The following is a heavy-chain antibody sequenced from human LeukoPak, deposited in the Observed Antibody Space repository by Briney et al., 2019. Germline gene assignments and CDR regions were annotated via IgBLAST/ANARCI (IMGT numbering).Heavy chain of an antibody. CDR1: GGSISSYY. Sequence: SETLSLTCTVSGGSISSYYWSWLRQPPGKGLEWLGYIYYSGSTNYNPSLKSRVTISVDTSKNQFSLKLSSVTAADTAVYYCAREAYSSSWSNWFDPWGQGTLVTVSS. CDR3: AREAYSSSWSNWFDP. J-gene: IGHJ5*02. CDR2: IYYSGST. V-gene: IGHV4-59*01. D-gene: IGHD6-13*01.